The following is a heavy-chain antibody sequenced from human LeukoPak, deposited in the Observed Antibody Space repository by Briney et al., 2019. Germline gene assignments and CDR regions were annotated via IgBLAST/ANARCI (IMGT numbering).Heavy chain of an antibody. CDR2: ISGSGGST. V-gene: IGHV3-23*01. D-gene: IGHD3-22*01. Sequence: AGGSLRLSCAASGFTFSGYAMSWVRQAPGKGLEWVSAISGSGGSTYYADSVKGRFTISRDNSKNTLYLQMNSLRAEDTAVYYCAKDEYYYDSSGYVYWGQGTLVTVSS. CDR3: AKDEYYYDSSGYVY. J-gene: IGHJ4*02. CDR1: GFTFSGYA.